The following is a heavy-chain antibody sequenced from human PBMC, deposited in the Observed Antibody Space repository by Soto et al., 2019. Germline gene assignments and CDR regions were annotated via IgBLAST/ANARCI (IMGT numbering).Heavy chain of an antibody. D-gene: IGHD2-21*02. CDR2: IIPIFGTA. Sequence: ASVKVSCKASGGTFSSYAISWVRQAPGQGLEWMGGIIPIFGTANYAQKFQGRVTITADKSTSTAYMELSSLRPEDTAVYYCAEAVVVTAHDAFDIWGQGTMVTVSS. CDR3: AEAVVVTAHDAFDI. CDR1: GGTFSSYA. V-gene: IGHV1-69*06. J-gene: IGHJ3*02.